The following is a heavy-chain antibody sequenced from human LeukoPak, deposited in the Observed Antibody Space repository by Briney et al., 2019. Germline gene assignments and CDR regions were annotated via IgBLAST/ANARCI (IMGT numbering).Heavy chain of an antibody. D-gene: IGHD3-3*01. CDR2: INHSGST. CDR1: GGSISNYY. CDR3: ARGFFTIFGVVTRYYFDY. Sequence: SETLSLTCTVSGGSISNYYWSWIRQPPGKGLEWIGEINHSGSTNYNPSLKSRVTISVDTSKNQFSLKLSSVTAADTAVYYCARGFFTIFGVVTRYYFDYWGQGTLVTVSS. V-gene: IGHV4-34*01. J-gene: IGHJ4*02.